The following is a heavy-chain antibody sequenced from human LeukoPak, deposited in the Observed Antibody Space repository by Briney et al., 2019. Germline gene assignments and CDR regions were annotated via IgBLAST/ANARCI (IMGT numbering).Heavy chain of an antibody. V-gene: IGHV3-74*01. D-gene: IGHD2-15*01. Sequence: PGGSLRLSCAASGFTFSNYWLHWVRQAPGKGLVWVSRINSDGDRTTYADSVKGRFTISINNAENTLYLQMNSLRAEDTAVYYCAKVVAVKGWFDPWGQGTLVTVSS. CDR2: INSDGDRT. CDR1: GFTFSNYW. J-gene: IGHJ5*02. CDR3: AKVVAVKGWFDP.